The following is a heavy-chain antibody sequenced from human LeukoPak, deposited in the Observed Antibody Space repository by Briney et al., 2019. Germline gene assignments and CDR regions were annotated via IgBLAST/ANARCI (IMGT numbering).Heavy chain of an antibody. CDR2: ISYDGSNK. D-gene: IGHD1-26*01. J-gene: IGHJ4*02. CDR3: ARDRGSYLDY. V-gene: IGHV3-30*01. Sequence: GGSLRLSCAASGFTFSSYAMHWVRQAPGKGLEWVAVISYDGSNKYYADSVKGRFAISRDNSKNTLYLQMNSLRAEDTAVYYCARDRGSYLDYWGQGTLVTVSS. CDR1: GFTFSSYA.